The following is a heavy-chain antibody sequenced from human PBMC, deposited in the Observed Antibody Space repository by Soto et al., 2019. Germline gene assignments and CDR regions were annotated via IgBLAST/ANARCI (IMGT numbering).Heavy chain of an antibody. CDR3: AREPGDDSSGYYDD. D-gene: IGHD3-22*01. CDR2: IIPIFGTA. Sequence: SVKVSCKASGGTFSSYAISWVRQAPGQGLEWMGGIIPIFGTANYAQKFQGRVTMTADESTSTAYMELSSLRSEYTAVYYCAREPGDDSSGYYDDWGQGTLVTVSS. CDR1: GGTFSSYA. V-gene: IGHV1-69*13. J-gene: IGHJ4*02.